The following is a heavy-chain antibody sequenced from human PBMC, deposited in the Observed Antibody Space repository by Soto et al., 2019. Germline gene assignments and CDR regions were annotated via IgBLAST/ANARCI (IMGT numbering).Heavy chain of an antibody. D-gene: IGHD2-15*01. CDR3: ARDKYCSGGSCRKNWFDP. V-gene: IGHV4-59*01. Sequence: SETLSLTCTVSGGSISSSYWSWIRQPPGKGLEWLAYIYDDGSANYNPSLKSRATISLDMSKNQFSLKLTSVTAADAAVYYCARDKYCSGGSCRKNWFDPWGQGTLVTVSS. CDR2: IYDDGSA. CDR1: GGSISSSY. J-gene: IGHJ5*02.